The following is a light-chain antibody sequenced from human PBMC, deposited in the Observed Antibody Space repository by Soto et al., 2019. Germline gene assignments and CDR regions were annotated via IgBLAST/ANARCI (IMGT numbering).Light chain of an antibody. CDR3: QQLERSPST. J-gene: IGKJ4*01. CDR2: AAS. CDR1: QGLNNF. V-gene: IGKV1-9*01. Sequence: IQLTPSPSSLSASVGDRFTITFRPLQGLNNFLAWYQQKPGKAPKLLIYAASTLQRGVPSRFSGRGSGKDFPPTISRLQPEDFATYYCQQLERSPSTFGGGTKV.